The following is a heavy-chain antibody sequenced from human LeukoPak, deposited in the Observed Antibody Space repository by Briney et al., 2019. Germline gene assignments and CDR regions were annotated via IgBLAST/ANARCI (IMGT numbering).Heavy chain of an antibody. J-gene: IGHJ4*02. CDR3: TTDPLGYYYDSSGYYRFDY. D-gene: IGHD3-22*01. Sequence: PGGSLRLSCAASGFTFSNAWMSWVRQAPGQGLEWVARIKSKTDGETTDYAAPVKGRFTISRDDSKNTLYLQMNSLKTEDTAVYYCTTDPLGYYYDSSGYYRFDYWGQGTLVTVSS. CDR2: IKSKTDGETT. CDR1: GFTFSNAW. V-gene: IGHV3-15*01.